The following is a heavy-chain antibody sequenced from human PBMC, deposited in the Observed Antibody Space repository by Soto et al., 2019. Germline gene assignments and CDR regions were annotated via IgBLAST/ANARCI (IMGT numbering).Heavy chain of an antibody. D-gene: IGHD1-26*01. J-gene: IGHJ6*02. CDR3: AKSVEGRRYYTYYYYGMDV. CDR2: ISYDGSNK. Sequence: PGGSLRLSCAASGFTFSSYGMHWVRQAPGKGLEWVAVISYDGSNKYYADSVKGRFTISRDNSKNTLYLQMNSLRAEDTAVYYCAKSVEGRRYYTYYYYGMDVWGQGTTVTVSS. V-gene: IGHV3-30*18. CDR1: GFTFSSYG.